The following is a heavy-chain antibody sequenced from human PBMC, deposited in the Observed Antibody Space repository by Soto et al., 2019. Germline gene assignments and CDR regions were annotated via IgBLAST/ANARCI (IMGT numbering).Heavy chain of an antibody. CDR1: GFTFSSYA. CDR2: ISYDGSNT. Sequence: QVQLVESGGGVVQPGRSLRLSCAASGFTFSSYAMHWVRQAPGKGLEWVAVISYDGSNTYYADSVKGRLTISRDNSKYTLYLQMNSLRAEDTAVYYCARDKQWLAGCFDYWGQGTLVTVSS. D-gene: IGHD6-19*01. V-gene: IGHV3-30-3*01. CDR3: ARDKQWLAGCFDY. J-gene: IGHJ4*02.